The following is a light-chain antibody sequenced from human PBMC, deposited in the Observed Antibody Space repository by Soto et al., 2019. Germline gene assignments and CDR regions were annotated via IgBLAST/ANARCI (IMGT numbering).Light chain of an antibody. V-gene: IGKV3-20*01. Sequence: EIVLTQSPGTLSLSPGERATLSCRASQSVYSNYLAWYQQKPGHTPRLLIYGASSRATGIPDRFSGSGSGTDFTLTIRRLETEDFAVYYCQQYDTSPFTFGPGTKVDVK. CDR2: GAS. CDR1: QSVYSNY. CDR3: QQYDTSPFT. J-gene: IGKJ3*01.